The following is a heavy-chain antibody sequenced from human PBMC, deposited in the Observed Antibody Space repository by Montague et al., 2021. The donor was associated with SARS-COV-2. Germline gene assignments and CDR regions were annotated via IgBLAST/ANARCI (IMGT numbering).Heavy chain of an antibody. J-gene: IGHJ4*02. CDR2: IYSSGTT. V-gene: IGHV4-39*07. CDR1: GGSIGTSSHF. D-gene: IGHD7-27*01. Sequence: SETLSLTCTVSGGSIGTSSHFWGWVRQPPGKGLEWIGIIYSSGTTSYISSLKSRLTISSDTSKNQFSLRLASVTAADTAVYYCARFREAGDVLDYWGQGNPVTVSS. CDR3: ARFREAGDVLDY.